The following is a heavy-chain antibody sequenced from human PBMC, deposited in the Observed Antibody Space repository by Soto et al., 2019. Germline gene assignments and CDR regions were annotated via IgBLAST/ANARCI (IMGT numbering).Heavy chain of an antibody. CDR1: GDSMGSYY. CDR3: ARGDSRPLGWFDP. J-gene: IGHJ5*02. Sequence: SETLSLTCAVSGDSMGSYYWSWMRQPPGKGLEWIGYIYYSGSTSYNPSLTSRVTISVDTSKNQFSLKLRSVTAADSAVYYCARGDSRPLGWFDPWGQGTLVTVSS. V-gene: IGHV4-59*01. CDR2: IYYSGST. D-gene: IGHD6-13*01.